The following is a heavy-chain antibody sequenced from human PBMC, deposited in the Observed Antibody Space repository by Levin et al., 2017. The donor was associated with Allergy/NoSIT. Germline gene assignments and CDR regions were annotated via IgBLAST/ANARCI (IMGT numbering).Heavy chain of an antibody. D-gene: IGHD2-8*01. CDR3: VKCIPNYYYYYLDV. J-gene: IGHJ6*03. CDR2: ISGNGGST. V-gene: IGHV3-23*01. Sequence: LSLTCAASGFIFSSHAMSWVRQAPGKGLEWVSAISGNGGSTFYAASVKGRFTISRDNSRNTLSLQMNSLRAEDKAVYYCVKCIPNYYYYYLDVWGKGTTVTVSS. CDR1: GFIFSSHA.